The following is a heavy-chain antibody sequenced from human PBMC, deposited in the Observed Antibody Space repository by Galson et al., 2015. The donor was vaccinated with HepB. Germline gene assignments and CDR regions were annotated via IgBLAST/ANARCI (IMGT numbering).Heavy chain of an antibody. V-gene: IGHV1-2*02. Sequence: NYAQNFQGRVTMTRDTSITTASMELGSLRSDDTAVYYCVRGQTYGSGRSHFDYWGHGTLVTVSS. D-gene: IGHD3-10*01. J-gene: IGHJ4*01. CDR3: VRGQTYGSGRSHFDY.